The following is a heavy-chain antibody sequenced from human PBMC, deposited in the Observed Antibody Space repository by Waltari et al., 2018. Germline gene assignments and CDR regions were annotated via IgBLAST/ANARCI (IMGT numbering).Heavy chain of an antibody. CDR1: GYSFTSYW. V-gene: IGHV5-51*01. Sequence: EVQLVQSGAEVKKPGESLKTSCKGSGYSFTSYWIGWVRQMPGKGLEWMGIIYPGDSDTRYSPSFQGQVTISADKSISTAYLQWSSLKASDTAMYYCASGGPYYYDSSGPEDAFDIWGQGTMVTVSS. J-gene: IGHJ3*02. D-gene: IGHD3-22*01. CDR2: IYPGDSDT. CDR3: ASGGPYYYDSSGPEDAFDI.